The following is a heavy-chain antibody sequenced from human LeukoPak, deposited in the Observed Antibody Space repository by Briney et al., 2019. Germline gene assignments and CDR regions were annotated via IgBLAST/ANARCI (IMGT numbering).Heavy chain of an antibody. CDR2: INPNSGGT. V-gene: IGHV1-2*02. CDR1: GYTFTGYY. D-gene: IGHD3-3*01. J-gene: IGHJ2*01. CDR3: ARDLTPSFGVVISHIYWYFDL. Sequence: ASVKVSCKASGYTFTGYYMHWVRQAPGQGLEWMGWINPNSGGTNYAQKFQGRVTMTRDTSISTAYMELSRLRFDDTAVYYCARDLTPSFGVVISHIYWYFDLWGRGTLVTVSS.